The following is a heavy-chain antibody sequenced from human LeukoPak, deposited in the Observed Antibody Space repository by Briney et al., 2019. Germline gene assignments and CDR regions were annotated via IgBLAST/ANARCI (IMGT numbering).Heavy chain of an antibody. V-gene: IGHV1-2*02. CDR1: GYTFTGYY. D-gene: IGHD3-3*01. J-gene: IGHJ4*02. Sequence: ASVKVSCKASGYTFTGYYMHWVRQAPGQGLEWMGWINPNSGGTNYAQKFQGRFTITRDTSLATVYMELRDLRSEDTAVYYCARTPYDFWSDYYESWGQGTLVTVSS. CDR3: ARTPYDFWSDYYES. CDR2: INPNSGGT.